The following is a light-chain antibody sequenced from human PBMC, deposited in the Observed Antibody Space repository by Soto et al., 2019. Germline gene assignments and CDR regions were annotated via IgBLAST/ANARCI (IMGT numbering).Light chain of an antibody. CDR1: SSDVGSYNF. J-gene: IGLJ1*01. CDR2: DAS. V-gene: IGLV2-23*01. Sequence: QSALTQPASVSGSPGQSITISCTGTSSDVGSYNFVSWYQQHPGKAPKLMIYDASKRPSGVSNRFSGSKSGNTASLTISGLQPEDEADYYCCSYAGSSTYVFGAGTELTVL. CDR3: CSYAGSSTYV.